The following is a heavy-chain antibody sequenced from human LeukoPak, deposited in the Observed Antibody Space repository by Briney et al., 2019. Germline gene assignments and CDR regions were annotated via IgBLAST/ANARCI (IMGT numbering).Heavy chain of an antibody. Sequence: PSETLSLTCTVSGGSISSGGYYWSWIRQHPGKGLEWIGYIYYSGSTYYNPSLKSRVTISVDTSKNQFSLKLSSVTAADTAVYYCARGRYYGGNSRFDYWGQGTLVTVSS. CDR2: IYYSGST. V-gene: IGHV4-31*03. J-gene: IGHJ4*02. CDR3: ARGRYYGGNSRFDY. D-gene: IGHD4-23*01. CDR1: GGSISSGGYY.